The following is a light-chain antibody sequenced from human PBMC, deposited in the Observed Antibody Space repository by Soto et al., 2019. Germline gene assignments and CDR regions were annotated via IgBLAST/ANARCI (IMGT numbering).Light chain of an antibody. J-gene: IGLJ1*01. CDR1: SSDVGGYNS. CDR2: NVY. CDR3: SSYTYSSTYL. Sequence: QSALTQPASVSGSPGQSITISCTGTSSDVGGYNSVSWYQHHPGKAPKLMIYNVYNRPSGVFHRFSGSKSGSTASLTISGLQAEDEADYYCSSYTYSSTYLFGTGTQVTVL. V-gene: IGLV2-14*03.